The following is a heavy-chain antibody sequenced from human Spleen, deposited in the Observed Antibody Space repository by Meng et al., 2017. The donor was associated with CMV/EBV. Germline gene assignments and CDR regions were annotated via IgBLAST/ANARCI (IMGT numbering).Heavy chain of an antibody. D-gene: IGHD3-22*01. CDR3: ARGPDSSGYYYFAS. V-gene: IGHV4-39*01. Sequence: SETLSLTCTVSSGSISSRNYYWGWIRQPPGKGLEWIGSIYYSGNTYYNPSLKSRITMSVDTSTNQFSLKLSSVTAADTAVYYCARGPDSSGYYYFASWGQGMLVTVSS. CDR1: SGSISSRNYY. CDR2: IYYSGNT. J-gene: IGHJ4*02.